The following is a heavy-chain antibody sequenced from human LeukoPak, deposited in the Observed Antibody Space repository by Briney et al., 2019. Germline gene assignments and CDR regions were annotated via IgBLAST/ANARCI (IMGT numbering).Heavy chain of an antibody. V-gene: IGHV3-23*01. CDR3: ARDSSSGHSIFDY. CDR1: GFIFSNYG. Sequence: PGGSLRLSCAASGFIFSNYGMSWVRQAPGKGLEWVSAIRGNAGTTYYADSVKGRFTIFRDNSKNMLYLQMNSLRVEDTAVYYCARDSSSGHSIFDYWGQGTLVTVSS. J-gene: IGHJ4*02. D-gene: IGHD3-22*01. CDR2: IRGNAGTT.